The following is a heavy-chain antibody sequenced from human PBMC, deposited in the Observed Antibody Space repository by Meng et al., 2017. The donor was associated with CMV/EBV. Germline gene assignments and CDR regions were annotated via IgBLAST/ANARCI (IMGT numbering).Heavy chain of an antibody. CDR2: IYYSGST. J-gene: IGHJ4*02. CDR1: GGSISSSSYY. V-gene: IGHV4-39*07. D-gene: IGHD3-16*01. Sequence: SETLSLTCTVSGGSISSSSYYWGWIRQPPGMGLEWIGSIYYSGSTYYNPSLKSRVTISVDTSKNQFSLKLRYVTAADTAVYYCATPVGAYYFDYWGQGTLVTVSS. CDR3: ATPVGAYYFDY.